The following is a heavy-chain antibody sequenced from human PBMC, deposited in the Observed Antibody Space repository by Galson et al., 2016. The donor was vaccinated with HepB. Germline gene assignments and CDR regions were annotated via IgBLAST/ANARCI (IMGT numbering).Heavy chain of an antibody. Sequence: SLRLSCAASGFTFSSYGMHWVRQAPGKGLEWVAVIWYDGSNKYYADSVKGRFSISRDNSKNTLYLQMNSLRAEDTAVYYCARDYGRHSGYDYGYYYYHGMDIWGQGTTVTVSS. J-gene: IGHJ6*02. CDR2: IWYDGSNK. V-gene: IGHV3-33*01. CDR1: GFTFSSYG. CDR3: ARDYGRHSGYDYGYYYYHGMDI. D-gene: IGHD5-12*01.